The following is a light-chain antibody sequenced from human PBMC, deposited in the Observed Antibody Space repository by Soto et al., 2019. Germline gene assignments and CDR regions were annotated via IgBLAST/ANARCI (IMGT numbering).Light chain of an antibody. CDR1: QSVSSY. J-gene: IGKJ1*01. Sequence: EIVLTQSPDTLSLSPGERATLSCRASQSVSSYLAWYQQKPGQAPRLLIYDASNRATGIPARFSGSGSGTDFTLTISRLEPEDFAVDDCQPYGSSWTFGQGTKVDNK. CDR3: QPYGSSWT. CDR2: DAS. V-gene: IGKV3-20*01.